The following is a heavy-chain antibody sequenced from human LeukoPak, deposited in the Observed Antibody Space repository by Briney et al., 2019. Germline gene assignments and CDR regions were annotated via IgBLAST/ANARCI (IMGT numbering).Heavy chain of an antibody. Sequence: GRSLRLSCAASGFTFSSYGMHWVRQAPGKGPEWVAHIKQDASQEYHVDSVKGRFTISRDNAKNSLYLQMNSLRAEDTAVYYCARGVVYPAWSGPHWSDYWGQGALVTVSS. CDR1: GFTFSSYG. D-gene: IGHD3-3*01. CDR3: ARGVVYPAWSGPHWSDY. V-gene: IGHV3-7*01. J-gene: IGHJ4*02. CDR2: IKQDASQE.